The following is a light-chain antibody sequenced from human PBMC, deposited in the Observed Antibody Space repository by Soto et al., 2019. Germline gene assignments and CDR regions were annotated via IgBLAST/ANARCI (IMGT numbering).Light chain of an antibody. CDR2: DAS. V-gene: IGKV3-11*01. J-gene: IGKJ1*01. CDR3: QQSSNWPPV. CDR1: QSVSSY. Sequence: EIVLTQSPATLSLSPGERATLSCRASQSVSSYLAWYQQKPGQAPRLLIYDASNRATGIPARFSGSGSGTDFTLTISSLEPEDFAVYYCQQSSNWPPVFGQGTKVEIK.